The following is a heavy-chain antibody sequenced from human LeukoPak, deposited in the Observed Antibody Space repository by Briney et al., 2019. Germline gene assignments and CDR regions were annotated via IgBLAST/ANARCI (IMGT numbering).Heavy chain of an antibody. J-gene: IGHJ4*02. CDR2: ISGSGYST. CDR1: GFTFSSYA. D-gene: IGHD5-12*01. Sequence: GGSLRLSCAASGFTFSSYAVSWVRQAPGKGLEWVSAISGSGYSTYYADSVKGGFTISRDNSKNTLYLQMNSLRADDTAVYYCAKRGEATISSFVDYWGQGTLVTVSS. CDR3: AKRGEATISSFVDY. V-gene: IGHV3-23*01.